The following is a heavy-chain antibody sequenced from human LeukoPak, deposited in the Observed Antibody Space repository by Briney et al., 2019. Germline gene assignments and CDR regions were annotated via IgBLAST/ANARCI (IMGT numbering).Heavy chain of an antibody. D-gene: IGHD5-18*01. CDR3: ARDTAMAYYYYGMDV. V-gene: IGHV4-59*10. Sequence: LRLACAAYGFTVSSNYMRWVRQAPGKVLEWIGRNYTSGSTNYNPSLKSRFTISVDTSKNQFSLKLSSVTAAETAVYYCARDTAMAYYYYGMDVWGQETTVTVSS. CDR1: GFTVSSNY. CDR2: NYTSGST. J-gene: IGHJ6*02.